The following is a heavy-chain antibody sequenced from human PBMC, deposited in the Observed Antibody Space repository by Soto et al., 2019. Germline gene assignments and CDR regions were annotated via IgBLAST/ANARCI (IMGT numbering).Heavy chain of an antibody. Sequence: SETLSLTCTVSGGSISSSNYFWGWIRQPPGKGLEWIGSIYYSGTTYYNPSLKSRVTISGDTSKNQFSLKLSSVTAADTAVYYCARGLAAAGVYYYYGMDVWGQGTTVTVSS. D-gene: IGHD6-13*01. CDR1: GGSISSSNYF. CDR3: ARGLAAAGVYYYYGMDV. CDR2: IYYSGTT. V-gene: IGHV4-39*01. J-gene: IGHJ6*02.